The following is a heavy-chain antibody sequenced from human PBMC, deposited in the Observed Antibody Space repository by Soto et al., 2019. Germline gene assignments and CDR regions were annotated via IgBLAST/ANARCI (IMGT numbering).Heavy chain of an antibody. CDR1: GFTFSTHW. J-gene: IGHJ4*02. CDR2: INDDGSER. Sequence: GGSLRLSCAASGFTFSTHWMSWVRQAPGKGLEWVANINDDGSERNYADSVSCRFSVSRDNAKNSLFLQLNGLRVEDTALYYCAKDVRWGQGTQVTVSS. CDR3: AKDVR. V-gene: IGHV3-7*05.